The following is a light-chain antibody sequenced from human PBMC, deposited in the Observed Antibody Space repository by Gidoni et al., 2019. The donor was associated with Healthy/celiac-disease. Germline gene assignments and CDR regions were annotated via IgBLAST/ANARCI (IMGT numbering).Light chain of an antibody. J-gene: IGKJ2*03. V-gene: IGKV3-11*01. CDR3: QQRSNWPRS. CDR1: QSVSSY. Sequence: EIVLTQSPATLSLSPGERATHSCRASQSVSSYLAWYQQKPGQAPRLLIYDASNRATGIPARFSGSGSGTDFTITISSLEPEDFAVYYCQQRSNWPRSFGQGTKLEIK. CDR2: DAS.